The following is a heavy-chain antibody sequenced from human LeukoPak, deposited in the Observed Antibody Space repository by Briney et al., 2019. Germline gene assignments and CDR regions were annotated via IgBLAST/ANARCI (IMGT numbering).Heavy chain of an antibody. Sequence: GGSLRLSCTVSGFTFSDYYMTWIRQAPGKGQEWLSYVSTDSAYTNYAGSVKGRFTISRDNAKSSLYLQLNSLTAEDTAVYYCTGEDNWYFDLWGRGTLVTVSS. J-gene: IGHJ2*01. CDR2: VSTDSAYT. V-gene: IGHV3-11*05. CDR3: TGEDNWYFDL. CDR1: GFTFSDYY.